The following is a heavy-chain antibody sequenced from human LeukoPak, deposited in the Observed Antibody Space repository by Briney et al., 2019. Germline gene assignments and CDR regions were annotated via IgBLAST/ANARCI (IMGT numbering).Heavy chain of an antibody. V-gene: IGHV3-53*01. Sequence: PGGSLRLSCAASGLTVSSNYMTRVRQAPGKGLEWVSVIYSGGSQYYADSVKGRFSISRDNSKNTVYRQMNGLRAEDTAVYYCARDRRYCSGDSCYSGVDYWGQGTLVTVSS. D-gene: IGHD2-15*01. J-gene: IGHJ4*02. CDR2: IYSGGSQ. CDR3: ARDRRYCSGDSCYSGVDY. CDR1: GLTVSSNY.